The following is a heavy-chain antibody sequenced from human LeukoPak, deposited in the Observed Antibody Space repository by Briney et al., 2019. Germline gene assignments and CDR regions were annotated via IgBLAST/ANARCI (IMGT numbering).Heavy chain of an antibody. V-gene: IGHV3-30*04. Sequence: PGRSLRLSCAASGFTFSSYAMHWVRQAPGKGLEWVAVISYDGSNKYYADSVKGRFTISRDNSKNTLYLQMNSLRAEDTAVYYCAKDPFRSSSSRGAFDIWGQGTMVTVSS. J-gene: IGHJ3*02. CDR3: AKDPFRSSSSRGAFDI. CDR1: GFTFSSYA. CDR2: ISYDGSNK. D-gene: IGHD2-2*01.